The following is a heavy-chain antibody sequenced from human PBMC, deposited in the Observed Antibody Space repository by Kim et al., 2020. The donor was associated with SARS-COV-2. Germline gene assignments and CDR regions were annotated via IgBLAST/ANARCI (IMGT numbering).Heavy chain of an antibody. CDR1: GGSFSGYY. D-gene: IGHD3-16*02. CDR3: ARATRTYYDYVWGSYPRCCGGWFDP. V-gene: IGHV4-34*01. CDR2: INHSGST. J-gene: IGHJ5*02. Sequence: SETLSLTCAVYGGSFSGYYWSWIRQPPGKGLEWIGEINHSGSTNYNPSLKSRVTISVDTSKNQFSLKLSSVTAADTAVYYCARATRTYYDYVWGSYPRCCGGWFDPWGHGTPVTVSS.